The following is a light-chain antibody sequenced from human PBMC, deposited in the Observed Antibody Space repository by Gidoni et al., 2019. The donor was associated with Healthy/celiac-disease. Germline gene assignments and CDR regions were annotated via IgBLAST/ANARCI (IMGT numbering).Light chain of an antibody. CDR2: QDS. Sequence: SYELTQPPSESVSPGQTASITCSGAKLGDKYACWYQQKPGQSPVLVIYQDSKRPSGIPERFSGSNSGNTATLTIRGTQAMDEADYYCQAWDSSNVVFGGGTKLTVL. J-gene: IGLJ2*01. CDR1: KLGDKY. CDR3: QAWDSSNVV. V-gene: IGLV3-1*01.